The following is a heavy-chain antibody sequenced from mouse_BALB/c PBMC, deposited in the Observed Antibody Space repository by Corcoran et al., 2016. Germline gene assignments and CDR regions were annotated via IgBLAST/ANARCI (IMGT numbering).Heavy chain of an antibody. Sequence: EVQLQQSGAELVRPGALVQLSCKASGFNIKDYYMNWVKQRPEQGLEWIGWIDPENGNTIYDPKFQGKASITADTSSNTAYLQLSSLTSEDTAVYYCARYGNYYFDYWGQGTTLTVSS. V-gene: IGHV14-1*02. D-gene: IGHD2-1*01. CDR3: ARYGNYYFDY. CDR1: GFNIKDYY. J-gene: IGHJ2*01. CDR2: IDPENGNT.